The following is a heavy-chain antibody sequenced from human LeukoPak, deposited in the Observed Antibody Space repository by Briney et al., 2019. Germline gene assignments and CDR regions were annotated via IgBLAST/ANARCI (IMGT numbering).Heavy chain of an antibody. J-gene: IGHJ4*02. D-gene: IGHD1-26*01. CDR3: ARDGYSGSYYPSY. CDR1: GFTFDGYG. CDR2: INWNGGST. Sequence: GGSLRLSCAAAGFTFDGYGMSRVRQAPGKGLEWVSGINWNGGSTGYADSVKGRFTISRDNAKNSLYLQMNSLRAEDTASYYCARDGYSGSYYPSYWGQGTLVTVSS. V-gene: IGHV3-20*04.